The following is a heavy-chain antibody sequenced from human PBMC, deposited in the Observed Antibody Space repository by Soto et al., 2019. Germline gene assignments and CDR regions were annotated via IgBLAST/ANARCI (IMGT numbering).Heavy chain of an antibody. Sequence: SETLSLTCTVSGGSISSGGYYWSWIRQHPGKGLDWIVYIYYSGSIYFNPSLKSRVTISVDTSKNHFSLKLSFVIAADTALFYCAMGGDYYDSSGYPQGFDYWGQGTLVTVSS. D-gene: IGHD3-22*01. J-gene: IGHJ4*02. V-gene: IGHV4-31*03. CDR2: IYYSGSI. CDR1: GGSISSGGYY. CDR3: AMGGDYYDSSGYPQGFDY.